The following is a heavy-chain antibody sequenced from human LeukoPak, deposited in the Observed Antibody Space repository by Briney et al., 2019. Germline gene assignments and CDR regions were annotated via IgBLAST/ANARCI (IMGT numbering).Heavy chain of an antibody. J-gene: IGHJ3*02. CDR1: GYTFTGYY. D-gene: IGHD6-19*01. CDR2: IKPNSGDT. V-gene: IGHV1-2*04. CDR3: ARGIAVAGLTDAFDI. Sequence: ASVKVSCKASGYTFTGYYIHWVRQAPGQGLEWMGLIKPNSGDTKYAQKFQGWVTMTRDTSISTAYMELSRLRSDDTAVYYCARGIAVAGLTDAFDIWGQGTMVTVSS.